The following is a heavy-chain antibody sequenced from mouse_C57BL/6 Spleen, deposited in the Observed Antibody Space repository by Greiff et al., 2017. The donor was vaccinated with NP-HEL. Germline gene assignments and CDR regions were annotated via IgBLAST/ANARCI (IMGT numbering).Heavy chain of an antibody. CDR2: IHPNSGST. CDR1: GYTFTSYW. D-gene: IGHD1-1*01. V-gene: IGHV1-64*01. Sequence: VQLQQSGAELVKPGASVKLSCKASGYTFTSYWMHWVKQRPGQGLEWIGMIHPNSGSTNYNEKFKSKATLTVDKSSSTAYMQLSSLTSEDSAVYYCARSTSVDYFDYWGQGTTLTVSS. CDR3: ARSTSVDYFDY. J-gene: IGHJ2*01.